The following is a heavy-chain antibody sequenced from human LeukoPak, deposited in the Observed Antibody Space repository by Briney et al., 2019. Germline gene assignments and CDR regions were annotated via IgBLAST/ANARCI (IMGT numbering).Heavy chain of an antibody. CDR1: GGSLTSGAYS. J-gene: IGHJ4*02. CDR3: ASVPAAAHRGYFDF. Sequence: PSQTLSLTCAVSGGSLTSGAYSWPWLRQPPGKGLEWIGYFYHSGSTYYNPSLKSRVTISVDRSKNQFSLKLGSVTAADTAVYYCASVPAAAHRGYFDFWGQGTLVTVSS. D-gene: IGHD6-13*01. CDR2: FYHSGST. V-gene: IGHV4-30-2*01.